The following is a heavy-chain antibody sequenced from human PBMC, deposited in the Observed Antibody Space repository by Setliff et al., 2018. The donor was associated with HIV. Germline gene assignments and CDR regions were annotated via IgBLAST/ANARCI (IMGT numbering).Heavy chain of an antibody. V-gene: IGHV4-61*02. Sequence: SETLSLTCTVSGDSISSGGYYWSWIRQPAGKGLEWVGRIYTSGSTNYNPSLKSRVTISIDTSKNQFSLKLRSVTAADTAVYYCARDHDYYDSSKSWGFDYWGQGTLVTVSS. D-gene: IGHD3-22*01. J-gene: IGHJ4*02. CDR1: GDSISSGGYY. CDR2: IYTSGST. CDR3: ARDHDYYDSSKSWGFDY.